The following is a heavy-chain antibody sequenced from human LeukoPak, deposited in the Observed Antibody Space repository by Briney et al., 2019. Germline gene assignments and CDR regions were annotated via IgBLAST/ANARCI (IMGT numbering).Heavy chain of an antibody. CDR2: TYYWSKWYN. V-gene: IGHV6-1*01. CDR3: VRERLTPRLGGDEYFYMDV. D-gene: IGHD4-17*01. CDR1: GDSVLSNSST. Sequence: SQTLSLTCAISGDSVLSNSSTWNWIRQSPSRGLEWLGRTYYWSKWYNDYAPSLKSRLTIDRDTSKNHFSLQLSSVTPEDTAIYFCVRERLTPRLGGDEYFYMDVGGKGTTVTVS. J-gene: IGHJ6*03.